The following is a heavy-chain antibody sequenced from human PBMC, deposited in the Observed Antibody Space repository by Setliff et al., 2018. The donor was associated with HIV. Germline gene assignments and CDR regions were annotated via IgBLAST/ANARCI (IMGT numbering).Heavy chain of an antibody. CDR2: LFYSGTT. CDR3: ARITIFVPGDPYFYGMDV. V-gene: IGHV4-31*03. Sequence: SETLSLTRSVSGDSVSSGGFYWSWIRQRPDKGLEWIGHLFYSGTTYYSPSLKSRVIISRDTSENQFSLQLSSVTAADTAVYYCARITIFVPGDPYFYGMDVWGQGTTVTVSS. CDR1: GDSVSSGGFY. J-gene: IGHJ6*02. D-gene: IGHD3-3*02.